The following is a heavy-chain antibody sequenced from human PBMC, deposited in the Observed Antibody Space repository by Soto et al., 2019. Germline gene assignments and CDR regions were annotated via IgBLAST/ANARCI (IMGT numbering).Heavy chain of an antibody. J-gene: IGHJ6*02. CDR3: ARDLRRGGIFGVVNYYYGMDV. D-gene: IGHD3-3*01. Sequence: EVQLLESGGGLVQPGGSLRLSCAASGFTFSSYAMSWVRQAPGKGLEWVSSISSSSSYIYYADSVKGRFTISRDNAKNSLYLQMNSLRAEDTAVYYCARDLRRGGIFGVVNYYYGMDVWGQGTTVTVSS. V-gene: IGHV3-21*01. CDR1: GFTFSSYA. CDR2: ISSSSSYI.